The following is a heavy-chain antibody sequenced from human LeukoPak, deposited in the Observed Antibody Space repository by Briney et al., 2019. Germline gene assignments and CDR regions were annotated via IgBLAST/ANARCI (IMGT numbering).Heavy chain of an antibody. CDR2: ITVSSSYI. CDR3: ARDRLEGGETFDS. D-gene: IGHD1-1*01. V-gene: IGHV3-21*01. CDR1: GFSFRSYS. J-gene: IGHJ4*02. Sequence: GGSLRLSCAASGFSFRSYSMDWVRQAPGKGLEWVSSITVSSSYISYADSVKGRFTISRDNAENSLFLQMNSLRPEDTAVYFCARDRLEGGETFDSWGQGTLVTVSS.